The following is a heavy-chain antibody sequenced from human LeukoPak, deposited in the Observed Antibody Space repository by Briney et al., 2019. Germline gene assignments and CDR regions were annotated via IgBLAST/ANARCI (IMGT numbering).Heavy chain of an antibody. CDR3: ATRYGVAAADFDY. Sequence: ASVKVSCKVSGYTLTELSMHWVRQAPGKGLEWMGGFDPEDGETIYAQKFQGRVTMTEDTSTDTAYMELSSLRSEDTAVYYYATRYGVAAADFDYWGQGTLVTVSS. V-gene: IGHV1-24*01. D-gene: IGHD6-13*01. CDR2: FDPEDGET. CDR1: GYTLTELS. J-gene: IGHJ4*02.